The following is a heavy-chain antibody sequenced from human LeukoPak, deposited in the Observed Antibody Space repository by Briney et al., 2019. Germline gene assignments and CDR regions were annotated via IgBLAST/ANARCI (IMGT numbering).Heavy chain of an antibody. CDR3: AKVYYDILTGYSRHFDY. D-gene: IGHD3-9*01. J-gene: IGHJ4*02. Sequence: LSGGSLRLSCAASGFTFSNYAMSWVRQAPGKGLEWVSTLRIIGGTPYYADSVRGRFTISRDNYKNSPYLQMNSLRAEDTAIYYCAKVYYDILTGYSRHFDYWGQGVLVSVSS. CDR1: GFTFSNYA. V-gene: IGHV3-23*01. CDR2: LRIIGGTP.